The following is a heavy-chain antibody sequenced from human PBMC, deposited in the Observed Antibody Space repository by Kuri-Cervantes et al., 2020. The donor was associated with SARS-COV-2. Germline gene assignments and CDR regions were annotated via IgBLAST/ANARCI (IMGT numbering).Heavy chain of an antibody. V-gene: IGHV4-34*01. D-gene: IGHD6-6*01. J-gene: IGHJ6*02. CDR1: GGSYSGYY. CDR3: ARDPKIAARLRYYYYGMDV. CDR2: INHRGST. Sequence: GSLRLSCAVYGGSYSGYYWTWIRQPPGKGLEWIGEINHRGSTNYNPSLESRVTISEDRSKNQFSLKLSSVTPEDTAVYYCARDPKIAARLRYYYYGMDVWGQGTTVTGSS.